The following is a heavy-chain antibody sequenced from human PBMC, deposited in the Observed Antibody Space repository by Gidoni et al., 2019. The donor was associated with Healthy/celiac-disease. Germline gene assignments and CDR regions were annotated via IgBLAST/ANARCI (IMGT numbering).Heavy chain of an antibody. V-gene: IGHV5-51*01. CDR2: IYPGDSDT. Sequence: EVQLVQSGAEVKKPGESLKISCKGSGYSFTSYWIGWVRQMPGKGLEWMGIIYPGDSDTRYSPSFQGQVTISADKSISTAYLQWSSLKASDTAMYYCARQPAAAFGVVTRIDYWGQGTLVTVSS. CDR3: ARQPAAAFGVVTRIDY. CDR1: GYSFTSYW. J-gene: IGHJ4*02. D-gene: IGHD3-3*01.